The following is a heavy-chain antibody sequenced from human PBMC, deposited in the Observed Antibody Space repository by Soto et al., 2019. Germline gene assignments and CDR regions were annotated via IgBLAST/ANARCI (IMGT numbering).Heavy chain of an antibody. D-gene: IGHD2-8*01. V-gene: IGHV4-31*03. CDR3: ARNGDCTRPGCIVGWFDP. CDR2: ISYSGST. CDR1: GGSISSGGYY. J-gene: IGHJ5*02. Sequence: SETLSLTCTVSGGSISSGGYYWSWIRQHPGTGLEWIGHISYSGSTYYNTSLKSRVTISVDTSKNQFSLKLNSVTAADTAMYYCARNGDCTRPGCIVGWFDPWGPGTLVTVSS.